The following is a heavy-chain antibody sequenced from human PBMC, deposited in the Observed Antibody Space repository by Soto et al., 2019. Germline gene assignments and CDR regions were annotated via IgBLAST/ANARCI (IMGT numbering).Heavy chain of an antibody. V-gene: IGHV1-69*06. CDR2: IIPIFGTT. CDR1: GYTLTELS. CDR3: ARSPHTNYYYYGMDV. J-gene: IGHJ6*02. Sequence: SVKVSCKVSGYTLTELSMHWVRQAPGQGLEWMGGIIPIFGTTNYAQKFQGRVTITADKSTSTAYMELSSLRSEDTAVYYCARSPHTNYYYYGMDVWGQGTTVTVSS. D-gene: IGHD1-26*01.